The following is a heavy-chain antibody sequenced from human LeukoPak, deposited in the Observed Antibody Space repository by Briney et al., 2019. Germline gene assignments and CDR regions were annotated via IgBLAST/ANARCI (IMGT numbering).Heavy chain of an antibody. J-gene: IGHJ4*02. CDR2: INHSGST. CDR3: ARGRARYYDSSGYYYYFDY. Sequence: SETLSLTCAVYGGSFSGYYWSWIRQPPGKGLEWIGEINHSGSTNYNPSLKSRVTISVDTSKNQFSLKLSSVTAADTAVYYCARGRARYYDSSGYYYYFDYWGQGTLGTVSS. D-gene: IGHD3-22*01. CDR1: GGSFSGYY. V-gene: IGHV4-34*01.